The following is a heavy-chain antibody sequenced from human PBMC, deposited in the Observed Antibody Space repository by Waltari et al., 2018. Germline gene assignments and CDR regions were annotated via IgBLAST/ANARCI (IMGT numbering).Heavy chain of an antibody. V-gene: IGHV1-2*04. J-gene: IGHJ3*02. CDR3: ARESFGSGSYSIAFDI. CDR1: GGTFSSYT. D-gene: IGHD1-26*01. Sequence: QVQLVQSGAEVKKPGSSVKVSCKASGGTFSSYTISWVRQAPGQGLEWMGWINPNRGGTNYAQKFQGWVTMTRDTSISTAYMELRRLRSDDTAVYYCARESFGSGSYSIAFDIWGQGTMVTVSS. CDR2: INPNRGGT.